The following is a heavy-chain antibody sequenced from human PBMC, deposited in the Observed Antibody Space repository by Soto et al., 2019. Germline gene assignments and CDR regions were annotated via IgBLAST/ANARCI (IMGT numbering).Heavy chain of an antibody. J-gene: IGHJ6*03. CDR2: INAGNGNT. CDR1: GYTFTSYA. Sequence: GASVKVSCKASGYTFTSYAMHWVRQAPGQRLEWMGWINAGNGNTKYSQKFQGRVTITRDTSASTAYMELSSLRSEDTAVYYCARGLGAMPDYYYYMDGWGKGTTVNVSS. V-gene: IGHV1-3*01. CDR3: ARGLGAMPDYYYYMDG. D-gene: IGHD3-16*01.